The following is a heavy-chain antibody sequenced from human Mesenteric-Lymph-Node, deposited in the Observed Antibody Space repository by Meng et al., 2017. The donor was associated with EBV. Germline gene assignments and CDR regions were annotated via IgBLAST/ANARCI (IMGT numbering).Heavy chain of an antibody. CDR2: MNPNSGGT. Sequence: GAKVKNPGASVKVSCEASGYNFTGYYIHWVRQAPGQGLEWMGWMNPNSGGTNYAQNFQGSVTMTRDTSISTAYMELTSLRSDDTAVYYCSILDCSGGPCPRRWGLGTLVTVSS. CDR3: SILDCSGGPCPRR. CDR1: GYNFTGYY. D-gene: IGHD2-15*01. V-gene: IGHV1-2*04. J-gene: IGHJ4*02.